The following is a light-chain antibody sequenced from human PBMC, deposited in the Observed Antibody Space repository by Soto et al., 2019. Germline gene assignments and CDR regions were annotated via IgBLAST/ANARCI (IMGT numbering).Light chain of an antibody. CDR3: QQYDNLPPVFT. Sequence: DIQMTQSPSSLSASVGDRFAITCQASQDISNYLNWYKQKPGKAHKLLSDDXYNLETGVPSRFSGSGSGTDFTFTISSLQPEDIATYYCQQYDNLPPVFTFGQGTRLEIK. CDR1: QDISNY. CDR2: DXY. J-gene: IGKJ5*01. V-gene: IGKV1-33*01.